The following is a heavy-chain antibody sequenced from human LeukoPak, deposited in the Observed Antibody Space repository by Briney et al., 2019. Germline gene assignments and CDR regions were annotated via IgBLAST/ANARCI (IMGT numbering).Heavy chain of an antibody. D-gene: IGHD1-26*01. J-gene: IGHJ3*02. CDR3: TRHSGSYGGDAFDI. V-gene: IGHV3-49*04. Sequence: GGSLRLSCTASGFTFGDYAMSWVRQAPGKGLEWVGFIRSKAYGGTTEYAASVKGRFTISRDDSKSIAYLQMNSLKTEDTAVYYCTRHSGSYGGDAFDIWGQGTMVTVSS. CDR2: IRSKAYGGTT. CDR1: GFTFGDYA.